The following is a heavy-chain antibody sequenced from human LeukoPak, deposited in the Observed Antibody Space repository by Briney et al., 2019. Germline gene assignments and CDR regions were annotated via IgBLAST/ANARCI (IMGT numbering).Heavy chain of an antibody. CDR2: INHSGST. CDR3: ARRANSGSYFGGWYWFDP. V-gene: IGHV4-34*01. CDR1: GGSFSGYY. Sequence: PSETLSLTCAVYGGSFSGYYWSWIRQPPGKGLEWIGEINHSGSTNYNPSLKSRVTISVDTSKNQFSLKLSSVTAADTAVYYCARRANSGSYFGGWYWFDPWGQGTLVTVSS. J-gene: IGHJ5*02. D-gene: IGHD1-26*01.